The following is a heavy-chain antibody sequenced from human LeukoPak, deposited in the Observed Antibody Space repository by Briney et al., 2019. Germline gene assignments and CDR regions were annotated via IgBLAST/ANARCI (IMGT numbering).Heavy chain of an antibody. CDR2: IYSGGST. CDR3: ARGGGDY. D-gene: IGHD2-15*01. Sequence: PGGSLRLSCAASGFIVSRSYMIWVRQAPGKGLEWVSVIYSGGSTYYADSVKGRFTIYRDNSKNTLYLQMNSLRADDTAVYYCARGGGDYWGQGTLVTVSS. CDR1: GFIVSRSY. V-gene: IGHV3-53*01. J-gene: IGHJ4*02.